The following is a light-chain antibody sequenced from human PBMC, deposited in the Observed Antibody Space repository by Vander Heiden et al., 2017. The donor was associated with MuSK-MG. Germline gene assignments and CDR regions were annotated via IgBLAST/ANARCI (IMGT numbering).Light chain of an antibody. Sequence: GDRVTITSRASQRISKFLNWYQQKPGKAPKFLIYATSSLQSGVPPRFSGSGSGTDFTLTISSLQPEDFATYYCQQSYTISSTFGQGTRVEIK. CDR3: QQSYTISST. CDR2: ATS. CDR1: QRISKF. J-gene: IGKJ1*01. V-gene: IGKV1-39*01.